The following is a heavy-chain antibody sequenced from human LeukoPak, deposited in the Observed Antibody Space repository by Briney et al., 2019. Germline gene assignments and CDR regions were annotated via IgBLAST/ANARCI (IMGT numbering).Heavy chain of an antibody. D-gene: IGHD2-2*01. J-gene: IGHJ5*02. CDR3: VASPYCSSTSCYYTWFDP. Sequence: SVKVSCKTSGGTFSTYTVSWVRQAPGQGLEWMGGIMPIFGTTNYAQKFQGRVTITTDESTTTAYMELNSLRSEDTAVYYCVASPYCSSTSCYYTWFDPWGQGTLVTVSS. CDR1: GGTFSTYT. V-gene: IGHV1-69*05. CDR2: IMPIFGTT.